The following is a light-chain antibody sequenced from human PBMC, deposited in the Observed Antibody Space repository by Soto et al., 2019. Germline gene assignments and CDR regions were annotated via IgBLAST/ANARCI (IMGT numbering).Light chain of an antibody. CDR1: QGISSY. V-gene: IGKV1-9*01. Sequence: DIQLTQSPSFLSASVGDRVTITCRASQGISSYLAWYQQKPGRAPNILIYAASTFQNGVPSRFSGCGSGTDFTLTISSLQPEDFATYYCQHLNGYPRTFGQGTKLEIK. J-gene: IGKJ2*01. CDR2: AAS. CDR3: QHLNGYPRT.